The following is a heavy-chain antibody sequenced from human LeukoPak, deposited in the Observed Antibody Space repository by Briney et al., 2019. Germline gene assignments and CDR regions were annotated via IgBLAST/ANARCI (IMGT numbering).Heavy chain of an antibody. Sequence: GGSLRLSCAISGFIFSSYAMSWVRQAPGKGLEWVSGISGSGISTYYADSVKGRFTISRDNSKNTLYLQMNSLRAEDTAVYYCAKDPRVSYYDTSGYYSGYYFDYWGQGTLVTVSP. CDR2: ISGSGIST. J-gene: IGHJ4*02. CDR1: GFIFSSYA. V-gene: IGHV3-23*01. D-gene: IGHD3-22*01. CDR3: AKDPRVSYYDTSGYYSGYYFDY.